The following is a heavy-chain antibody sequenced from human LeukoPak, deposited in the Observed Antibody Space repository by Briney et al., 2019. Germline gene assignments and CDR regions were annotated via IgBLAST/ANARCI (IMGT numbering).Heavy chain of an antibody. V-gene: IGHV1-3*01. J-gene: IGHJ4*02. CDR1: GYTFTSYA. Sequence: VASVKVSCKASGYTFTSYAMHWVRQAPGQRLERMGWINAGNGNTKYSQKFQGRVTITRDTSASTAYMELSSLRSEDTAVYYCARLNYDILTGPYYFDYWGQGTLVTVSS. CDR2: INAGNGNT. D-gene: IGHD3-9*01. CDR3: ARLNYDILTGPYYFDY.